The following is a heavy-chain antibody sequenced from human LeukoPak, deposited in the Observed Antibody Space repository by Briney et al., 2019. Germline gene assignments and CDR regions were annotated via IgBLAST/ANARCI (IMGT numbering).Heavy chain of an antibody. V-gene: IGHV3-53*01. J-gene: IGHJ6*02. CDR2: IYTDGST. CDR3: ASDLIAVTERIYFGMDV. D-gene: IGHD6-19*01. CDR1: GFSFSDAW. Sequence: GGSLRLSCAASGFSFSDAWMNWVRQAPGKGLEWVSVIYTDGSTYYADSVKGRFTISRDNSRNTLYPQMNTLRAEDTAVYYCASDLIAVTERIYFGMDVWGQGTTVTVSS.